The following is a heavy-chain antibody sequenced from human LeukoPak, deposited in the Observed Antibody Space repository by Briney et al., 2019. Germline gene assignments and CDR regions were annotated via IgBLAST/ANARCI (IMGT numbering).Heavy chain of an antibody. D-gene: IGHD3-22*01. CDR3: ARLTPTYYYDSSGYSSSDDY. CDR1: GYSISSGYF. J-gene: IGHJ4*02. CDR2: SYHSGSS. V-gene: IGHV4-38-2*01. Sequence: TSETLSLTCAVSGYSISSGYFWGWIRQPPAKGLVWSGGSYHSGSSYYNPSFKSRVTISVATSKNQSSLKLSSVTAADTAVYYCARLTPTYYYDSSGYSSSDDYWGQGTLVTVSS.